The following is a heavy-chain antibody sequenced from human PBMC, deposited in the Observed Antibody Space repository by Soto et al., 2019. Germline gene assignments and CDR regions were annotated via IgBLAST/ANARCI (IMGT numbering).Heavy chain of an antibody. J-gene: IGHJ4*02. CDR1: GYTFTSYG. CDR3: ARDPFNYDFWSGLDYFDY. CDR2: ISAYNGNT. Sequence: ASVKVSCKASGYTFTSYGISWVRQAPGQGXEWMGWISAYNGNTNYAQKLQGRVTMTTDTSTSTAYMELRSLRSDDTAVYYCARDPFNYDFWSGLDYFDYWGQGTLVTVSS. D-gene: IGHD3-3*01. V-gene: IGHV1-18*04.